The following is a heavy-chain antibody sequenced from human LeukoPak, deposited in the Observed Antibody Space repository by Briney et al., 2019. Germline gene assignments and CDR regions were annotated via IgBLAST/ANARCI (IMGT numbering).Heavy chain of an antibody. CDR2: ISSSSSYT. Sequence: GWSLRLSCAASGFTFSDYYMSWIRQAPGKGLEWVSYISSSSSYTNYADSVKGRFTISRDNAKNSLYLQMNSLRAEDTAVYYCARGGYSGYDWVDYWGQGTLVTVSS. CDR1: GFTFSDYY. V-gene: IGHV3-11*05. D-gene: IGHD5-12*01. CDR3: ARGGYSGYDWVDY. J-gene: IGHJ4*02.